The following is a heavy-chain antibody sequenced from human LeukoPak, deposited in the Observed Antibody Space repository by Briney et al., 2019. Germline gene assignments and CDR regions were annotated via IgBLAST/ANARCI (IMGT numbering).Heavy chain of an antibody. J-gene: IGHJ4*02. CDR3: ARGPQTDYYDNSGYYFFDY. D-gene: IGHD3-22*01. CDR1: GGTFSNYY. CDR2: VSHSGTT. V-gene: IGHV4-34*01. Sequence: RPSETLSLTCAVYGGTFSNYYWTWIRQPPGEGLEWIGEVSHSGTTNYNPSLKSRVSMSLDTSKNQFSLNMGSVTPADTAVYYCARGPQTDYYDNSGYYFFDYWGLGTLVAVSS.